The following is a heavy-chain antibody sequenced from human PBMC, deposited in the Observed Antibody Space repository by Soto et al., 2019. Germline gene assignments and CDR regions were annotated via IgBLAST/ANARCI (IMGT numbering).Heavy chain of an antibody. CDR2: IIPIFGTA. CDR1: GGTFSSYA. D-gene: IGHD5-12*01. Sequence: QVQLVQSGAEVKKPGSSVKVSCKASGGTFSSYAISWVRQAPGQGLEWMGGIIPIFGTATYAQKFQGRVTITADESTSTAYMELSSLRSEDTAVYYCARAPVEMATIGGLDYWGQGTLVTVSS. CDR3: ARAPVEMATIGGLDY. V-gene: IGHV1-69*01. J-gene: IGHJ4*02.